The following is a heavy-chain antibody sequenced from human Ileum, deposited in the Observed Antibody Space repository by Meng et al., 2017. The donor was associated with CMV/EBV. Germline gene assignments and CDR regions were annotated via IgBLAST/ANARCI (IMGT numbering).Heavy chain of an antibody. D-gene: IGHD6-6*01. CDR3: SRPLGDSSSSGFDY. CDR2: IRSKANSYAT. Sequence: SWFSFGGSAMPWVRQGSGKGLEWVGRIRSKANSYATAYAASVKGRFTISRDDSKNAAYLQMNSLKTEDTAVYYCSRPLGDSSSSGFDYWGQGTLVTVSS. J-gene: IGHJ4*02. CDR1: WFSFGGSA. V-gene: IGHV3-73*01.